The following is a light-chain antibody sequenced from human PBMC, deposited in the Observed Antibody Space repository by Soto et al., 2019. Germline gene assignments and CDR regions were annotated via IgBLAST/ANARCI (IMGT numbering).Light chain of an antibody. CDR1: QGIGNY. CDR3: QKHNAAPLT. CDR2: TSS. Sequence: DIQMHQSPSSLAATAGDSVPITCRASQGIGNYLAWYQQKPGKVPKLLIYTSSTLQSGVPSRFSGSGSGTDFTLTISNLQPEDVATYYCQKHNAAPLTFGGGTKVDI. V-gene: IGKV1-27*01. J-gene: IGKJ4*01.